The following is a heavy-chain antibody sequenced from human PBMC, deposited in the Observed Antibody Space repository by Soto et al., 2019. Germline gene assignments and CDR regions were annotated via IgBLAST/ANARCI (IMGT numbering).Heavy chain of an antibody. D-gene: IGHD3-3*01. CDR3: ARGRITIFGVVQPSMDV. CDR2: INAGNGNT. CDR1: GYTFTSYA. Sequence: VASVKVSCKASGYTFTSYAMHWVRQAPGQRLEWMGWINAGNGNTKYSQKFQGRVTITRDTSASTAYMELSSLRSEDTAVYYCARGRITIFGVVQPSMDVWGQGTTVTVSS. V-gene: IGHV1-3*01. J-gene: IGHJ6*02.